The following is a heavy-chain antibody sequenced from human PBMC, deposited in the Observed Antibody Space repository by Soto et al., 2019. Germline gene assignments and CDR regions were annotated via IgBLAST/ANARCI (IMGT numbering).Heavy chain of an antibody. Sequence: GESLKISGKGSGYSFTSYWISWVRQMPGKGLEWMGRIDPSDSYTNYSPSFQGHVTISADKSISTAYLQWSSLKASDTAMYYCARHGGGRYCSSTSCYRNYYYGMDVWGQGTTVTVSS. CDR1: GYSFTSYW. CDR2: IDPSDSYT. J-gene: IGHJ6*02. V-gene: IGHV5-10-1*01. D-gene: IGHD2-2*01. CDR3: ARHGGGRYCSSTSCYRNYYYGMDV.